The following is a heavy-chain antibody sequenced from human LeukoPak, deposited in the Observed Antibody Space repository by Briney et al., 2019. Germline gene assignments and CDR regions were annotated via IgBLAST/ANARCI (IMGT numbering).Heavy chain of an antibody. D-gene: IGHD3-9*01. Sequence: QPGGSLRLSCAASGFTFSSYALSWVRQAPGKGLEWVSLISGSGRQTEYGDSVKGRFTISRDNSKNTLSLKINSLKAEDTAIYYCAKHLRTHVWFFDYWGQGTLVTVSS. CDR3: AKHLRTHVWFFDY. V-gene: IGHV3-23*01. J-gene: IGHJ4*02. CDR1: GFTFSSYA. CDR2: ISGSGRQT.